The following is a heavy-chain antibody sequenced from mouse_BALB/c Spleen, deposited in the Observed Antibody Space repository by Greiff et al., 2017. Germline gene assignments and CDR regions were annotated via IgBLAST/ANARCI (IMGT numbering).Heavy chain of an antibody. CDR2: INPSNGGT. J-gene: IGHJ3*01. CDR1: GYTFTSYY. D-gene: IGHD2-3*01. Sequence: QVQLQQSGAELVKPGASVKLSCKASGYTFTSYYMYWVKQRPGQGLEWIGEINPSNGGTNFNEKFKSKATLTVDKSSSTAYMQLSSLTSEDSAVYCCTIYEGDVFAYWGQGTLVTVSA. CDR3: TIYEGDVFAY. V-gene: IGHV1S81*02.